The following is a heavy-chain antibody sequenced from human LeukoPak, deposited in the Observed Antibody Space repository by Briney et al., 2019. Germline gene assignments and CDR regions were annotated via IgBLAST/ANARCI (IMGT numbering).Heavy chain of an antibody. CDR2: ISGSGGST. CDR1: GFTFSSYA. D-gene: IGHD2-2*01. V-gene: IGHV3-23*01. J-gene: IGHJ5*02. CDR3: AKDRNIVVVPARSTDWFDP. Sequence: GGSLRLSCAASGFTFSSYAMSWVRQAPGRGLEWVSAISGSGGSTYYADSVKGRFTISRDNSKNTLYLQMNSLRAEDTAVYYCAKDRNIVVVPARSTDWFDPWGQGTLVTVSS.